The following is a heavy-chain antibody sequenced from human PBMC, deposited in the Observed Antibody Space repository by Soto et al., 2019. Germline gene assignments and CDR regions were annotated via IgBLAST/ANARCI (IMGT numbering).Heavy chain of an antibody. CDR1: GGSFSGYY. CDR2: INDSGST. CDR3: ARGSTVTTSFPFDY. Sequence: QVQLKQWGGGLLKPSGTLSRTCAVYGGSFSGYYWSWIRQPPGKGLEWIGEINDSGSTNYNPSLKSRVTISIHTSKNQFSLKLSSVTAEDTAVYYSARGSTVTTSFPFDYWGQGPLVTVSS. J-gene: IGHJ4*02. V-gene: IGHV4-34*01. D-gene: IGHD4-17*01.